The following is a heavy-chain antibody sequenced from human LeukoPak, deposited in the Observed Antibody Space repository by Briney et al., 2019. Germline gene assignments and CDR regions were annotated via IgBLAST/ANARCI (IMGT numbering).Heavy chain of an antibody. Sequence: SETLSLTCAVYGGSFSGYYWSWIRQPPGQGLEWIGEINHGGSTNYNPSLKSRVTISVDTSKNQFSLKLSSVTAADTAVYYCASLEPLRPTVVTSGWFDPWGQGTLVTVSS. CDR2: INHGGST. CDR3: ASLEPLRPTVVTSGWFDP. J-gene: IGHJ5*02. CDR1: GGSFSGYY. D-gene: IGHD4-23*01. V-gene: IGHV4-34*01.